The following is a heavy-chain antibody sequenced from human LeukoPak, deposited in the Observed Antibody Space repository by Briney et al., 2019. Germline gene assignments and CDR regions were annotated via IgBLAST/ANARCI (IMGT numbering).Heavy chain of an antibody. CDR1: GFTFSSYG. D-gene: IGHD2-2*02. CDR3: AKGERGYCSSTSCYKVDY. CDR2: IRYDGSNK. V-gene: IGHV3-30*02. Sequence: GGSLRLSCAASGFTFSSYGMHWVRQAPGKGLEWVAFIRYDGSNKYYADSVKGRFTISRDNSKNTLYLQMNSLRAGDTAVYYCAKGERGYCSSTSCYKVDYWGQGTLVTVSS. J-gene: IGHJ4*02.